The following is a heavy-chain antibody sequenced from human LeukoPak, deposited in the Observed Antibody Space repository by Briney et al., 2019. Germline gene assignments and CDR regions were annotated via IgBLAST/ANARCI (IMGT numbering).Heavy chain of an antibody. CDR2: ISYDGSDK. D-gene: IGHD6-13*01. CDR1: GFTFSSYA. CDR3: ARDTSSWYN. Sequence: GGSLRLSCAASGFTFSSYAMHWVRQAPGKGLEWVAVISYDGSDKYYVDSVKGRFTISRDISKNTLYLQMNSLRAEDTAVYYCARDTSSWYNWGQGTLVTVSS. V-gene: IGHV3-30-3*01. J-gene: IGHJ4*02.